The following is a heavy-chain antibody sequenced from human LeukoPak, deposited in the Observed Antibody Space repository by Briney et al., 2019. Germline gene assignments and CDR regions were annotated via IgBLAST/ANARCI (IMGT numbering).Heavy chain of an antibody. J-gene: IGHJ4*02. CDR3: ARRPEEGRIVGATGGYYFDY. CDR2: IYYSGST. D-gene: IGHD1-26*01. Sequence: TSSETLSLTCTVSGGSISSSSYYWGWIRQPPGKGLEWIGSIYYSGSTYYNPSLRSRVTISVDTSKNQFSLKLSSVTAADTAVYYCARRPEEGRIVGATGGYYFDYWGQGTLVTVSS. CDR1: GGSISSSSYY. V-gene: IGHV4-39*07.